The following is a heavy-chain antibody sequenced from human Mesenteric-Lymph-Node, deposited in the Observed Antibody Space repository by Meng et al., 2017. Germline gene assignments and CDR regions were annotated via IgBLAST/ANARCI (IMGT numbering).Heavy chain of an antibody. CDR3: ARAYGILPIITTIEDAFDI. CDR2: ISYDGSNK. D-gene: IGHD3-22*01. Sequence: GESLKISCAASGFTFSSYAMHWVRQAPGKGLEWVAVISYDGSNKYYADSVKGRFTISRDNSKNTLYLQMNSLRAEDTAVYYCARAYGILPIITTIEDAFDIWGQGTMVTVSS. CDR1: GFTFSSYA. V-gene: IGHV3-30*04. J-gene: IGHJ3*02.